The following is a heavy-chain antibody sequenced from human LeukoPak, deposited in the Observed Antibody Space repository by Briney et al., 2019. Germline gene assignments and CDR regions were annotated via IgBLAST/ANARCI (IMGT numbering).Heavy chain of an antibody. Sequence: SETLSLTCSVSGDSISSNYWSWIRQPPGKGLEWIGYIYYTGSTNYNPSLKSRVTISVDTSKNQFSLRLSSVTAADTAVYYCAREIKWELRNWFDPWGQGTLVTVSS. D-gene: IGHD1-26*01. CDR2: IYYTGST. CDR1: GDSISSNY. CDR3: AREIKWELRNWFDP. V-gene: IGHV4-59*01. J-gene: IGHJ5*02.